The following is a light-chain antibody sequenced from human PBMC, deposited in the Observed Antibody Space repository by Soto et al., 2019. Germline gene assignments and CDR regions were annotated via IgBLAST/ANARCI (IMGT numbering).Light chain of an antibody. J-gene: IGLJ2*01. CDR1: SSDVGAYNY. CDR3: SSSTSSSTLV. V-gene: IGLV2-14*01. Sequence: QSVLTQPASVSGSPGQSITISCTGTSSDVGAYNYVSWYQQHPGKAPKLMIYEVSDRPSGVSSRFSGSKSGNTASLTISGLQAEDEADYYCSSSTSSSTLVFGGGTKLTVL. CDR2: EVS.